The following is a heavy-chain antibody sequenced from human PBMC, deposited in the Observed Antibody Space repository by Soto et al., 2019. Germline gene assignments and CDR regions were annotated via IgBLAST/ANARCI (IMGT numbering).Heavy chain of an antibody. V-gene: IGHV3-23*01. J-gene: IGHJ4*02. CDR2: ISGSGGST. CDR3: AKRAYCSSTSCYHSFDY. CDR1: GFTFSSYG. D-gene: IGHD2-2*01. Sequence: LRLSCAASGFTFSSYGMSWVRQAPGKGLEWVSTISGSGGSTYFADSVKGRFTISRDNSKNTLYLQMNSLRAEDTAVYYCAKRAYCSSTSCYHSFDYWGQGTLVTVSS.